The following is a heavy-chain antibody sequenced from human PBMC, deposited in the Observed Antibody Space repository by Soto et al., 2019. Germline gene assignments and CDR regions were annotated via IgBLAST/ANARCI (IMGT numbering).Heavy chain of an antibody. CDR1: GYTFTSYD. V-gene: IGHV1-8*01. CDR2: MNPNSGNT. J-gene: IGHJ6*02. CDR3: ARWLLLQGSNNDYYGMDV. D-gene: IGHD2-15*01. Sequence: QVQLVQSGAEVKKPGASVKVSCKASGYTFTSYDITWVRQATGQGLEWMGWMNPNSGNTGYAQKFQGRVTMTRNTSISTDYMELSSLGSEDTAVYYCARWLLLQGSNNDYYGMDVWGQGTTVTVSS.